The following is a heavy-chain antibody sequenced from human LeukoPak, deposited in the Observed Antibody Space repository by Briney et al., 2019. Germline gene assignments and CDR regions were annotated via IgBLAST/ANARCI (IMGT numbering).Heavy chain of an antibody. J-gene: IGHJ4*02. V-gene: IGHV4-59*01. CDR2: IYDSGST. CDR1: GGSISSFH. D-gene: IGHD1-26*01. CDR3: ARTYSGRSYYFDC. Sequence: NPSETLSLTCTVSGGSISSFHWSWIRRPPGKGLEHIGNIYDSGSTYYNPSLKSRVTISVDTSKNQFSLKLSSVTAADTAVYYCARTYSGRSYYFDCWGQGTLVTVSS.